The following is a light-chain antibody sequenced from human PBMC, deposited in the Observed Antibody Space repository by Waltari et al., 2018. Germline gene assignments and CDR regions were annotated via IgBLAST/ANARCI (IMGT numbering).Light chain of an antibody. J-gene: IGLJ3*02. CDR3: QTGGHGTWV. V-gene: IGLV4-69*01. Sequence: QLVLTQSPSASASLVASVKPTCTLRRGHSSHAIAWLQQQPEKGPRYLMKVNSDGSNSKGGNIPDRFSGSSSGTAHYLTISSLQSEDEADYYCQTGGHGTWVFGGGTKLTVL. CDR2: VNSDGSN. CDR1: RGHSSHA.